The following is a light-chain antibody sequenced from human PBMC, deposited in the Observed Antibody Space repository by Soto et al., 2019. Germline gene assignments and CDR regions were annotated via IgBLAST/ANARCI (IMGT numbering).Light chain of an antibody. J-gene: IGKJ1*01. CDR1: QSVSSN. Sequence: EIVMTQSPATLSVSPGERATLSCRASQSVSSNLAWYQQKPGQAPRLLIYGASTRATGIPARFSGSGSGTEFTLTISSLQSEDFAVYYCQQYNNWPPEGTFGQETKVDIK. CDR3: QQYNNWPPEGT. V-gene: IGKV3-15*01. CDR2: GAS.